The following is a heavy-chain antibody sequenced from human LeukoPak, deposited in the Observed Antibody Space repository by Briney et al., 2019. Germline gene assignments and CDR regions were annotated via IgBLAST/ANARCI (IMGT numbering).Heavy chain of an antibody. CDR3: ARAFGAAAGYKSDY. CDR2: INPNSGGT. CDR1: GYTFTGYY. Sequence: GASVKVSCKASGYTFTGYYMHWVRQAPGQGLEWMGWINPNSGGTNYAQKFQSRVTMTRDTSISTAYMELSRLRSDDTAVYYCARAFGAAAGYKSDYWGQGTLVTVSS. J-gene: IGHJ4*02. V-gene: IGHV1-2*02. D-gene: IGHD6-13*01.